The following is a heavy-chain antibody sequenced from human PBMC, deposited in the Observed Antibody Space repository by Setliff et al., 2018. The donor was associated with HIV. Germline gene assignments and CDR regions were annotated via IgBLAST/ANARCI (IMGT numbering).Heavy chain of an antibody. CDR2: IYYHGST. CDR3: VNPSGAMGDFDS. Sequence: SETLSLTCTVSGGSISSTNYFWGWIRQPPGKGLEWIGTIYYHGSTYYNPSLKSRVTISIDTSKNQSSLQLTSVTAADTAVYYCVNPSGAMGDFDSWGQGTLVTVSS. V-gene: IGHV4-39*01. D-gene: IGHD3-16*01. J-gene: IGHJ4*02. CDR1: GGSISSTNYF.